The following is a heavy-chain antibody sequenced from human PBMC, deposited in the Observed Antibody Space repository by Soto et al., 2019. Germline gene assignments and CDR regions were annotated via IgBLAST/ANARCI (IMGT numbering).Heavy chain of an antibody. CDR3: ARGGHVVVVTAAFDY. CDR1: GNTFSNYY. D-gene: IGHD2-21*02. V-gene: IGHV1-46*03. CDR2: INPSGGHT. J-gene: IGHJ4*02. Sequence: QVQLVQSGAEVKKPGASVKVSCKASGNTFSNYYIHWVRQAPGQGLEWMGTINPSGGHTTYAQKFLGRVTMTRDSYTSTLYMELTSLRFEDTAVYYCARGGHVVVVTAAFDYWGQGTLVTVSS.